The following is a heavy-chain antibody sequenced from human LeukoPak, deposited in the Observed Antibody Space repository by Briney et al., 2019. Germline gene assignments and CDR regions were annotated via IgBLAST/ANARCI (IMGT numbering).Heavy chain of an antibody. Sequence: ASVKVSCKASGYTFTSYDINWVRQATGQGLEWMGWMNPNSGNTGYAQKFQGRVTMTRNTSISTAYMELSSLRSVDTAVYYCARVGEQHLDYYFDHWGQGTLVTVSS. CDR2: MNPNSGNT. D-gene: IGHD6-13*01. J-gene: IGHJ4*02. CDR3: ARVGEQHLDYYFDH. CDR1: GYTFTSYD. V-gene: IGHV1-8*01.